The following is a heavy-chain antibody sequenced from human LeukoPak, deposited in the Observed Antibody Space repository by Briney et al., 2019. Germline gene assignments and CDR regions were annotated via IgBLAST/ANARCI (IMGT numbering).Heavy chain of an antibody. CDR3: ARDNEPVLIQLWSKRGYNWFDP. V-gene: IGHV1-18*01. Sequence: ASVKVSCKASGYTFTSYGISWVRQAPGQGLEWMGWISAYNGNTNYAQKLQGRVTMTTDTSTSTAYMELRSLRSDDTAVYYCARDNEPVLIQLWSKRGYNWFDPRGQGTLVTVPS. D-gene: IGHD5-18*01. J-gene: IGHJ5*02. CDR2: ISAYNGNT. CDR1: GYTFTSYG.